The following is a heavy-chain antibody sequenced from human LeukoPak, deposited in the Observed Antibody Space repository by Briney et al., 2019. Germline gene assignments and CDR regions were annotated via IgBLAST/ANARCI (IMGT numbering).Heavy chain of an antibody. CDR1: GFTFSSYS. J-gene: IGHJ4*02. V-gene: IGHV3-21*04. CDR3: AKVPLDKYGSYGSLPFRYYFDY. D-gene: IGHD1-26*01. Sequence: GGSLRLSCAASGFTFSSYSMNWVRQAPGKGLEWVSSISSSSSYIYYADSVKGRFTISRDNSKNTLYLQMNSLRAEDTAVYYCAKVPLDKYGSYGSLPFRYYFDYWGQGTLVTVSS. CDR2: ISSSSSYI.